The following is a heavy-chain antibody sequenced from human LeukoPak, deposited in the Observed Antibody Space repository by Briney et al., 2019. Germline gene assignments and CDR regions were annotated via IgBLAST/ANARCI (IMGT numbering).Heavy chain of an antibody. Sequence: PGRSLRLSCAASGFTFSSYGMHWVRQAPGKGLEWVAVIWYDGSNKYHADSVKGRFTISRDNSKNTLYLQMNSLRAEDTAVYYCAIPLLLPRAFDIWGQGTMVTVSS. CDR3: AIPLLLPRAFDI. CDR2: IWYDGSNK. D-gene: IGHD3-22*01. J-gene: IGHJ3*02. V-gene: IGHV3-33*01. CDR1: GFTFSSYG.